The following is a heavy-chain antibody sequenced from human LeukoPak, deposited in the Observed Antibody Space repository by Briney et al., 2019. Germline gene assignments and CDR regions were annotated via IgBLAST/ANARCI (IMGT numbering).Heavy chain of an antibody. J-gene: IGHJ4*02. CDR3: ARAYGSGSLAYYFDY. CDR1: GFTFSSYA. CDR2: ISYDGSNK. D-gene: IGHD3-10*01. Sequence: PGRSLRLSCAASGFTFSSYAMHWVRQAPGKGLEWVAVISYDGSNKYYADSVKGRFTISRDNSKNTLYLQMNSLRAEDTAVYYCARAYGSGSLAYYFDYWGQGTLVTVSS. V-gene: IGHV3-30-3*01.